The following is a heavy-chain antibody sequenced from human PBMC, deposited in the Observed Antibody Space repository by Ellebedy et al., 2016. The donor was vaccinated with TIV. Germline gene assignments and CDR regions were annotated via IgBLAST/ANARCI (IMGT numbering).Heavy chain of an antibody. Sequence: GESLKISXKGSGYSFIRYWIGWVRQMPGKGLEWMGVIYPGDSYTNYSPSFQGHVTISADKSISTAYLQWSSLKASDTAMYYCARGVGATSYWGQGTLVTVSS. CDR3: ARGVGATSY. V-gene: IGHV5-51*01. J-gene: IGHJ4*02. D-gene: IGHD1-26*01. CDR1: GYSFIRYW. CDR2: IYPGDSYT.